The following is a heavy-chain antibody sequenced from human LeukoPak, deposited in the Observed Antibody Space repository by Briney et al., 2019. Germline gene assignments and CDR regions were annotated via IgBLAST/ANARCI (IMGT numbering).Heavy chain of an antibody. Sequence: PGGSLRLSCAASGLIVSRKYMSWARQAPGKGLEWVSVIYSGGSADYADSVKGRFTISRDNSKNTLHLQMKSLRAEDTAVYYCAKMSNYYNSIGYYAFDIWGQGTMVTVSS. D-gene: IGHD3-22*01. CDR1: GLIVSRKY. V-gene: IGHV3-66*01. CDR3: AKMSNYYNSIGYYAFDI. CDR2: IYSGGSA. J-gene: IGHJ3*02.